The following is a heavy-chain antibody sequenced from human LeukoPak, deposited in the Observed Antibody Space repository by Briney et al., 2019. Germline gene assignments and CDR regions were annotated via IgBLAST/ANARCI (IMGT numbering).Heavy chain of an antibody. CDR1: GFTVSSNY. J-gene: IGHJ6*03. CDR2: IYSGGST. V-gene: IGHV3-66*01. Sequence: GGSLRLSCAASGFTVSSNYMSWVRQAPGKGLEWVSVIYSGGSTYYADSVKGRFTISRDNSKNTLYLQMNSLRAEDTAVYYCAREGGIRRYYYMDVWGKGTTVTISS. D-gene: IGHD3-16*01. CDR3: AREGGIRRYYYMDV.